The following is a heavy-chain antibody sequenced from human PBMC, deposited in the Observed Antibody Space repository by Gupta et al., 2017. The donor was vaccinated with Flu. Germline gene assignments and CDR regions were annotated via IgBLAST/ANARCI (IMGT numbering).Heavy chain of an antibody. CDR2: IGSGGNT. CDR1: GFSLSDVH. J-gene: IGHJ4*02. CDR3: ARDLDWACIG. D-gene: IGHD2-21*01. V-gene: IGHV3-11*06. Sequence: VHLVESGGGLVQQGGALRLTCVISGFSLSDVHMNWIRQVPGKGPEWIAYIGSGGNTDYADSVRGRFTISRDNARDSVFLRMNSLRDEDKALYYCARDLDWACIGGGQGVLVTVSS.